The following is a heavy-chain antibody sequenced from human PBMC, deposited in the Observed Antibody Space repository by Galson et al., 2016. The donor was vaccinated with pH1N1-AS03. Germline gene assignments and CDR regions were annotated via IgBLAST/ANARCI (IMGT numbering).Heavy chain of an antibody. J-gene: IGHJ4*02. CDR2: IIPIFGNS. V-gene: IGHV1-69*05. CDR3: VRGDGGNNFDF. CDR1: GGTFNKYA. D-gene: IGHD4-23*01. Sequence: SVKVSCKASGGTFNKYAITWVRQVPGQGLEWMGGIIPIFGNSDYAQKFQGRVTISTDKSTTTAYMELSSLRSEDTAVYYCVRGDGGNNFDFWGQGTLVTVSS.